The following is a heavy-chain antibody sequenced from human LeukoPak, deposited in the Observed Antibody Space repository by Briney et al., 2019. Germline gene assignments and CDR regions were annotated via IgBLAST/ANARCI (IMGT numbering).Heavy chain of an antibody. CDR2: IYHSGST. V-gene: IGHV4-38-2*02. Sequence: SETLSLTCTVSGFSISSDYYWGWIRQPPGKGLEWIGFIYHSGSTYYNPSLKSRVAISVDTSENQFSLKLSSVTAADTAVYYCAKSGGSGLIDYWGQGTLVTVSS. D-gene: IGHD1-26*01. J-gene: IGHJ4*02. CDR1: GFSISSDYY. CDR3: AKSGGSGLIDY.